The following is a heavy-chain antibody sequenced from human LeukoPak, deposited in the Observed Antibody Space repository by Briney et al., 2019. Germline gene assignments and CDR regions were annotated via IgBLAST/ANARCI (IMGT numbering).Heavy chain of an antibody. CDR1: GFTFSSYS. D-gene: IGHD6-6*01. Sequence: GGSLRLSCAASGFTFSSYSMNWVRQAPGKGLEWVANIKQDGSEKYYVDSVKGRFTISRDNAKNSLYLQMNSLRAEDTAVYYCARDQYRLLSIAARLRWFDPWGQGTLVTVSS. CDR2: IKQDGSEK. J-gene: IGHJ5*02. CDR3: ARDQYRLLSIAARLRWFDP. V-gene: IGHV3-7*01.